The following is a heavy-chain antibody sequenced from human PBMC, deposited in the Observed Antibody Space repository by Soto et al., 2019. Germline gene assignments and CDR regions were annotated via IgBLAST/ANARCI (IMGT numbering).Heavy chain of an antibody. V-gene: IGHV1-69*02. CDR1: GGTFSSYT. J-gene: IGHJ4*02. CDR2: IIPILGIA. CDR3: AVDIVATAYYFDY. Sequence: ASVKVSCKASGGTFSSYTISWVRQAPGQGLEWMGRIIPILGIANYAQKFQGRVTITADKSTSTAYMELSSLRSEDTAVYYCAVDIVATAYYFDYWGQGTLVTVSS. D-gene: IGHD5-12*01.